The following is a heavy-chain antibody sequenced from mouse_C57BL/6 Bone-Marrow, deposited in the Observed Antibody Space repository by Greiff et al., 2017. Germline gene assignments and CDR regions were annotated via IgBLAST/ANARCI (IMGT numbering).Heavy chain of an antibody. Sequence: QVQLKESGPELVKPGASVKISCKASGYTFTDYYINWVKQRPGQGLVWSGWIFPGSGSTYYNEKFKGKATLTVDNSSSTAYMLLSSLTSEDSAVYFCARCGYYGSSYAWFAYWGQVTLVTVSA. CDR3: ARCGYYGSSYAWFAY. D-gene: IGHD1-1*01. CDR2: IFPGSGST. CDR1: GYTFTDYY. J-gene: IGHJ3*01. V-gene: IGHV1-75*01.